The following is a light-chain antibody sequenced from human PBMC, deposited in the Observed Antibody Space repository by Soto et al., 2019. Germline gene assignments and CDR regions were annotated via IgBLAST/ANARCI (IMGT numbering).Light chain of an antibody. CDR1: QSVSRSY. V-gene: IGKV3D-20*02. CDR2: DAS. J-gene: IGKJ1*01. Sequence: EIVLTQSPGTLSLSPWERATLSCRASQSVSRSYLVWYQQKPGQAPRLLIYDASNRATGIPARFSGSGSGTDFTLTISSLEPEDFAVYYCQQRGNRPPWTFGQGTKVDIK. CDR3: QQRGNRPPWT.